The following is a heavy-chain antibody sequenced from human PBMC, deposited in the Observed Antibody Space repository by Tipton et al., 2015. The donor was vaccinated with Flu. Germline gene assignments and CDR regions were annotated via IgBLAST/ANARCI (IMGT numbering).Heavy chain of an antibody. CDR1: GFTFSSYA. J-gene: IGHJ6*02. Sequence: SLRLSCAASGFTFSSYAMHWVRQAPGKGLEWVAGIWYDGSNKYYADPVKGRFTISRDNSKNTLYLQMNSLRAEDTAEYYCAKDHYTAAGADVWGQGTTVSVSS. CDR2: IWYDGSNK. CDR3: AKDHYTAAGADV. D-gene: IGHD6-25*01. V-gene: IGHV3-33*06.